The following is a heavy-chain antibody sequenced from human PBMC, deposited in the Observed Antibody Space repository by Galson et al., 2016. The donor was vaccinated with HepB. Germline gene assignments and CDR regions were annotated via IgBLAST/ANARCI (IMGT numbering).Heavy chain of an antibody. CDR2: ISPNSGRT. Sequence: SVKVSCKASGYSISGYYMHWIRQAPGQGLEWMGWISPNSGRTNYAQKFQGWVTMTRDTSISTMYMELSSLKSDDTAVYYCARYGSSSAADYWGQGTLVIVSS. D-gene: IGHD6-6*01. CDR1: GYSISGYY. V-gene: IGHV1-2*04. J-gene: IGHJ4*02. CDR3: ARYGSSSAADY.